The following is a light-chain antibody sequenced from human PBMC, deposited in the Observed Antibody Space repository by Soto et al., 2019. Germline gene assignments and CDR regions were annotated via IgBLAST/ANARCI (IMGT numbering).Light chain of an antibody. CDR2: SND. J-gene: IGLJ2*01. CDR1: TSNIGTNT. Sequence: QAVVTQSPSASGTPGQRVSISCSGSTSNIGTNTVSWYQHVPGTAPKLLIYSNDQRPSAVPGRFSGSKSGTSASLAISGLLSEDEADYYCATWDDSLNLVFGGGTKLTVL. CDR3: ATWDDSLNLV. V-gene: IGLV1-44*01.